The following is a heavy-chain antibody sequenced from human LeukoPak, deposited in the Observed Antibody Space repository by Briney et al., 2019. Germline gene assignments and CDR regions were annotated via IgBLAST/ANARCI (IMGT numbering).Heavy chain of an antibody. Sequence: PGGSLRLSCAASGFTFSNYNMNWVRQAPGKGLEWVSSISSSSSYIYYADSLRGRFTISRDNAENSLYLQMISPRAEDTAVYYCAREAYCSGDCYFDHWGQGTLVTVSS. V-gene: IGHV3-21*01. CDR2: ISSSSSYI. D-gene: IGHD2-21*02. CDR3: AREAYCSGDCYFDH. J-gene: IGHJ4*02. CDR1: GFTFSNYN.